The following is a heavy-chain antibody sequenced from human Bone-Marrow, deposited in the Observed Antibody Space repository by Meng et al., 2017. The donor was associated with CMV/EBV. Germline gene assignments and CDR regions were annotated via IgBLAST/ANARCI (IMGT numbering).Heavy chain of an antibody. CDR3: AKDDPDFHY. CDR1: GFTFSSYG. V-gene: IGHV3-30*02. CDR2: IRNDESDK. Sequence: VGVWGSRGGVSEPGGSRGLSCAASGFTFSSYGMHWVRQAPGKGPEWVAFIRNDESDKYYGDSVKGRFTISRDTSKNTVDLQMNSLRTEDTAVYYCAKDDPDFHYWGQGTLVTVSS. J-gene: IGHJ4*02.